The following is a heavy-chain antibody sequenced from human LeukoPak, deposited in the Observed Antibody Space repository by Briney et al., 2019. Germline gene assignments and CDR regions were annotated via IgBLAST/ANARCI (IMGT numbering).Heavy chain of an antibody. Sequence: ASVKVSCKASGYTFTSYYMHWVRQAPGQGLEWKGIINPSGGSTSYAQKFQGRVTMTRDTSTSTVYMELSSLRSEDTAVYYCARGLVVVPAATPTHRRYYYGMDVWGQGTTVTVSS. J-gene: IGHJ6*02. V-gene: IGHV1-46*01. D-gene: IGHD2-2*01. CDR1: GYTFTSYY. CDR2: INPSGGST. CDR3: ARGLVVVPAATPTHRRYYYGMDV.